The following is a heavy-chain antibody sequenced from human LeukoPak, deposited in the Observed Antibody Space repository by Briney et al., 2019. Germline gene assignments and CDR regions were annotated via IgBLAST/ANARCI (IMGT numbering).Heavy chain of an antibody. J-gene: IGHJ4*02. V-gene: IGHV4-59*08. CDR1: GGSISSYS. Sequence: KASETLSLTCAVSGGSISSYSWSWIRQPPGKGLEWIGYIYYSGSTNYNPSLKSRVTISVDTSKNQFSLKLSSVTAADTAVYYCASLRVLRYFASSACYFDSWGQGTLVTVSS. CDR3: ASLRVLRYFASSACYFDS. D-gene: IGHD3-9*01. CDR2: IYYSGST.